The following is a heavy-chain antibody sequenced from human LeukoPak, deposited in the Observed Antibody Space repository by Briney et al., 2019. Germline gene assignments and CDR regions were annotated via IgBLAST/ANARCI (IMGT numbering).Heavy chain of an antibody. J-gene: IGHJ4*02. D-gene: IGHD3-22*01. Sequence: PSETLSLTCAVYGGSFSGYYWSWIRQPPGKGLEWIGEINHSGSTNYNPSVKSRVTISVDTSKNQLSLKLSSVTAADTAVYYCARGASSDDSSGYYHFDYWGQGTLVTVSS. CDR3: ARGASSDDSSGYYHFDY. V-gene: IGHV4-34*01. CDR1: GGSFSGYY. CDR2: INHSGST.